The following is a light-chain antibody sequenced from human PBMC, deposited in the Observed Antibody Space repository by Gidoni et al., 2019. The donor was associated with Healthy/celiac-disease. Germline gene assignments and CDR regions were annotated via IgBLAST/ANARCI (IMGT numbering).Light chain of an antibody. Sequence: QSVLTQPPSVSGAPGKRVTISCTGSSSNIGAGYDVHWYQQLPGTAPKLLIYGNSTRPSGVPDRFSGSKSGTSASLAITGLQAEDEADYYCQSYDSSLSGCVVFGGGTKLTVL. CDR1: SSNIGAGYD. CDR3: QSYDSSLSGCVV. J-gene: IGLJ2*01. V-gene: IGLV1-40*01. CDR2: GNS.